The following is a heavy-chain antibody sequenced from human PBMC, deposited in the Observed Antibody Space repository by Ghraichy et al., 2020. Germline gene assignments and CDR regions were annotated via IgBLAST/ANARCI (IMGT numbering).Heavy chain of an antibody. D-gene: IGHD2-8*01. J-gene: IGHJ5*02. V-gene: IGHV4-4*09. CDR2: IYTSGST. CDR3: ARLEYCTDGVLSECRWVDP. CDR1: GASISSYY. Sequence: SQTLSLTCTVSGASISSYYWSWIRQPPAKGLEWIGYIYTSGSTNYNPSLKSRVTISVDTSKNQFSLKLRSVTAADTAVYYCARLEYCTDGVLSECRWVDPWGQGTLVTVSS.